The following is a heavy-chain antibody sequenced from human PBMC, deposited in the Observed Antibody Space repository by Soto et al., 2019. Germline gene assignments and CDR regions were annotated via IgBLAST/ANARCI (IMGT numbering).Heavy chain of an antibody. CDR2: IYPADSDT. CDR3: VRIYPTRPFDS. Sequence: GESLKISCNGSGYTFTIYWIGWVRQMPGKGLEWMTIIYPADSDTRYNPSFQGQVTISVDKSINTAYLQWSSLKASDTAMYYCVRIYPTRPFDSWGQVTLVTVS. D-gene: IGHD2-2*01. J-gene: IGHJ4*02. V-gene: IGHV5-51*01. CDR1: GYTFTIYW.